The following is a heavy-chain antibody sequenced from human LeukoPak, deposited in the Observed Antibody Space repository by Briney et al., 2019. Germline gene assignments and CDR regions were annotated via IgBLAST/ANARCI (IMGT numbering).Heavy chain of an antibody. CDR3: ARGNPNYYDSSGYYPFDY. CDR2: IYHSGNT. D-gene: IGHD3-22*01. J-gene: IGHJ4*02. Sequence: SETLSLTCAVSGGSISSGGYSWSWIRQPPGKGLEWIGYIYHSGNTYYNPSLKSRVTISVDRSKNQFSLKLSSVTAADTAVYYCARGNPNYYDSSGYYPFDYWGQGTLVTVSS. V-gene: IGHV4-30-2*01. CDR1: GGSISSGGYS.